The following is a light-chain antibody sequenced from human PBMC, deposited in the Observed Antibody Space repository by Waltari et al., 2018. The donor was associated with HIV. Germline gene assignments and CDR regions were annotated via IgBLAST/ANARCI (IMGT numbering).Light chain of an antibody. CDR1: SSDVGGYNY. Sequence: QAALTQPASVSGSPGQSITISCTGTSSDVGGYNYVSWYKQRPGKGPTLIIYEVTNRPSGVSDRFSGSKSGNTASLTISALQTEDEADYYCSSYVITSSLGLFGGGTKLTVL. V-gene: IGLV2-14*01. CDR3: SSYVITSSLGL. J-gene: IGLJ2*01. CDR2: EVT.